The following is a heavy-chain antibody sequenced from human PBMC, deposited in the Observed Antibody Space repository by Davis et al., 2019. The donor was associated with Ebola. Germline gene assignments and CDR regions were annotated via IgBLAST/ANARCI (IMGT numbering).Heavy chain of an antibody. V-gene: IGHV1-3*01. Sequence: ASVKVSCKASGYTFTSYAMHWVRQAPGQRLEWMGWINAGNGNTKYSQKFQGRVTITRDTSTSTVYMELSSLRSEDTAVYYCARASYDSSGYYEYWGQGTLVTVSS. CDR3: ARASYDSSGYYEY. D-gene: IGHD3-22*01. CDR1: GYTFTSYA. CDR2: INAGNGNT. J-gene: IGHJ4*02.